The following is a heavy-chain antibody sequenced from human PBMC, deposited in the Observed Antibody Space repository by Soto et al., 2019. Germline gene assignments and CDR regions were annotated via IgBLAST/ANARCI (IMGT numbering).Heavy chain of an antibody. D-gene: IGHD5-12*01. J-gene: IGHJ4*02. CDR1: GYTLPELF. Sequence: APGKVSCKVSGYTLPELFIHWVRQAPGKGLEWTGGFDPEDGETIYAQKFQGRVTMTEDTSTDTAYMELSSLRSEDTAVYYCATVKSDSGYDPGLRDYYFDYWGQGTLVTVSS. V-gene: IGHV1-24*01. CDR3: ATVKSDSGYDPGLRDYYFDY. CDR2: FDPEDGET.